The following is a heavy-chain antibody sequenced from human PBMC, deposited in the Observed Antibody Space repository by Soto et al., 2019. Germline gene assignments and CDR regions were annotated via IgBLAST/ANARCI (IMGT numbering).Heavy chain of an antibody. CDR3: ARGPCNSTSCYGFDY. CDR2: IYYTGST. CDR1: GGSISSYY. D-gene: IGHD2-2*01. Sequence: PSETLSLTCTVAGGSISSYYWSWIRPPPGKGLEWIGYIYYTGSTKYNPSLKSRVTISADRSKNQFSLKLSSVTAADTAVYYCARGPCNSTSCYGFDYWGQGTLVTVSS. J-gene: IGHJ4*02. V-gene: IGHV4-59*01.